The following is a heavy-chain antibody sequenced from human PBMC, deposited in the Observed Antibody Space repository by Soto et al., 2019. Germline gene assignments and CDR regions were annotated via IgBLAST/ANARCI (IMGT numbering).Heavy chain of an antibody. Sequence: SETLSLTCTVSGGSISSGDYYWSWIRQPPGKGLEWIGYIYYSGSTNYNPSLKSRVTMSVDTSKNQFSLKLSSVTAADTAVYYCARDLPYYYDSGSSSHYFDYWSQGTLVTVSS. J-gene: IGHJ4*02. CDR1: GGSISSGDYY. CDR3: ARDLPYYYDSGSSSHYFDY. V-gene: IGHV4-61*08. D-gene: IGHD3-10*01. CDR2: IYYSGST.